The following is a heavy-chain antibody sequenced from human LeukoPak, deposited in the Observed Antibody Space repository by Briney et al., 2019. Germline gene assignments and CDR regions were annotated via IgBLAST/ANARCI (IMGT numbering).Heavy chain of an antibody. Sequence: GGSLRLSCAASGFTFSSYSMNWVRQAPGKGLEWVSSISSRSSYIYYADSVKGRFTISRDNAKNSLYLQMNSLRAEDTAVYYCARAEYCSSTSCYPYYFDYWGQGTLVTVSS. CDR1: GFTFSSYS. CDR2: ISSRSSYI. D-gene: IGHD2-2*01. J-gene: IGHJ4*02. CDR3: ARAEYCSSTSCYPYYFDY. V-gene: IGHV3-21*01.